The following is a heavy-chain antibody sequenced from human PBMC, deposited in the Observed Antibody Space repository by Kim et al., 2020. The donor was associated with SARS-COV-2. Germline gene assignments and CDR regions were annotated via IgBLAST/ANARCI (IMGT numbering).Heavy chain of an antibody. CDR1: GFNFRGYD. J-gene: IGHJ4*02. Sequence: GGSLRLSCAASGFNFRGYDLSWVRQAPGKGLEWVSSISTSGRDTYYAVSVEGRFTISRDNSQNTLYLQLNSLRAEDTAVYYCATRGYNYGGSYWGQGTL. V-gene: IGHV3-23*01. CDR2: ISTSGRDT. CDR3: ATRGYNYGGSY. D-gene: IGHD5-18*01.